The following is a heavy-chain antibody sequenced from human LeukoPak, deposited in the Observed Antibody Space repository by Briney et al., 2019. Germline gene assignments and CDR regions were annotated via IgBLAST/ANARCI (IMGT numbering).Heavy chain of an antibody. J-gene: IGHJ4*02. Sequence: ASVKVSCKASGYTFTGYYMHWVRQAPGQGHERMGWINPNSGGTNYAQKFQGRVTMTRDTSISTAYIELSRLRSDDTAVYYRARDHLSTRVGATGYWGQGTLVTVSS. D-gene: IGHD1-26*01. CDR2: INPNSGGT. CDR3: ARDHLSTRVGATGY. V-gene: IGHV1-2*02. CDR1: GYTFTGYY.